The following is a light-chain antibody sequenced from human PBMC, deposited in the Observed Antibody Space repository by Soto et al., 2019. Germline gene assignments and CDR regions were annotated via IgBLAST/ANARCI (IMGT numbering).Light chain of an antibody. CDR2: GTS. Sequence: EIVLTQSPGTLSLSPGGRATLSCRASQTVTSNYFAWYQQRPGQAPRLLIYGTSNRATGIPDRFSGSGSGTDFTLTISRLDPEDFAVYYCQQYGGSRWTFGQGTKVEIK. J-gene: IGKJ1*01. V-gene: IGKV3-20*01. CDR3: QQYGGSRWT. CDR1: QTVTSNY.